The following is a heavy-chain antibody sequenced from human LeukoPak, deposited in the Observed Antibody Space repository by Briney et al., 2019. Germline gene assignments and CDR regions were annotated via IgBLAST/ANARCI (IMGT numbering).Heavy chain of an antibody. D-gene: IGHD3-10*01. CDR3: AKDSAFYYIDV. J-gene: IGHJ6*03. Sequence: GGSLRLSCSASGFTFSSYSMNWVRQAPGKGLEWVAFIRYNGNNQYYADSVKGRFTISRDNSKNTLYLQMNSLKGDDTAVYYCAKDSAFYYIDVWGKGTTVIISS. CDR2: IRYNGNNQ. CDR1: GFTFSSYS. V-gene: IGHV3-30*02.